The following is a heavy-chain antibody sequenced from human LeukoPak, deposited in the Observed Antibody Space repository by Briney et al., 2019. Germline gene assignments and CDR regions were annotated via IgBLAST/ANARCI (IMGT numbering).Heavy chain of an antibody. CDR1: GFTFSSYG. J-gene: IGHJ5*02. D-gene: IGHD6-13*01. V-gene: IGHV3-30*02. Sequence: GGSLRLSCAASGFTFSSYGMHWVRQAPGKGLEWVAFIRYDGSNKYYADSVKGRFTISRDNSKNTLYLQMNSLRAEDTAVYYCAKGRIAAAEVCPFDPWGQGTLVTVSS. CDR2: IRYDGSNK. CDR3: AKGRIAAAEVCPFDP.